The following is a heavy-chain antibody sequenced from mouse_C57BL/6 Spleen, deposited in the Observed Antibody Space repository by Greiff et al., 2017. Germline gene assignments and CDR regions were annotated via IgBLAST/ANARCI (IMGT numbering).Heavy chain of an antibody. V-gene: IGHV1-82*01. CDR2: IYPGDGDT. CDR1: GYAFSSSW. D-gene: IGHD2-3*01. J-gene: IGHJ2*01. CDR3: ARRWGLYYFDY. Sequence: VQLQQSGPELVKPGASVKISCKASGYAFSSSWMNWVKQRPGKGLEWIGRIYPGDGDTNYNGKFKGKATLTADKSSSTAYMQLSSLTSEDSAVYFCARRWGLYYFDYWGQGTTLTVSS.